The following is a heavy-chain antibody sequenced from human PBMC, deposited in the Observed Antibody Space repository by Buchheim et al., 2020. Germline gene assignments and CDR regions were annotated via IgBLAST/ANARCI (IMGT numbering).Heavy chain of an antibody. CDR2: ISYGGST. J-gene: IGHJ6*02. D-gene: IGHD6-19*01. Sequence: QVQLQESGPGLVKPSQTLSLTCTVSGGSIGVGGYYWTWIRQHPGKGLELIGYISYGGSTYYNPSLKSRVTISVDTSTNHFSVKLSSATAADTAVYYWARAPGVGVAGTHYHYGMDVWGQGTT. CDR3: ARAPGVGVAGTHYHYGMDV. V-gene: IGHV4-31*03. CDR1: GGSIGVGGYY.